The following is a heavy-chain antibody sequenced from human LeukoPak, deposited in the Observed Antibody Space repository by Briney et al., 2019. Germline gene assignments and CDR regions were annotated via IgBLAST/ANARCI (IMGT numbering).Heavy chain of an antibody. D-gene: IGHD3-3*01. CDR1: GYTFTGYY. V-gene: IGHV1-2*02. CDR3: ARRYYDFCGGYYLHMAV. CDR2: INPNSGGT. J-gene: IGHJ6*03. Sequence: GGSVSVSCTASGYTFTGYYMHWVRQAPGQGLEWMGWINPNSGGTNYAQTFKGRVTITRDTSLSTAYMERSSLRSDDTAVYFCARRYYDFCGGYYLHMAVWGKGTTVTVSS.